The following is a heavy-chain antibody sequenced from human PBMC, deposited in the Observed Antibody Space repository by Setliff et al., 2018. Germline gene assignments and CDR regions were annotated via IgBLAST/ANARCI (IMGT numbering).Heavy chain of an antibody. CDR1: GGSFSAYY. J-gene: IGHJ3*02. D-gene: IGHD3-3*01. Sequence: SETLSLTCAVYGGSFSAYYWSWIRQPPGKGLEWIGEINHSGSTIYNPSLKSRVTISVDTSKNQFSLMLNSVTAADTAVYYCARAPITVFGMWGAFDIWGQGTMVTVSS. V-gene: IGHV4-34*01. CDR3: ARAPITVFGMWGAFDI. CDR2: INHSGST.